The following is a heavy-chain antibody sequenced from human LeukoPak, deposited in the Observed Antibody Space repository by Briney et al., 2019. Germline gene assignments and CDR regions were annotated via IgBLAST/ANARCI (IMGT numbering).Heavy chain of an antibody. D-gene: IGHD3-3*01. CDR3: ARVGTFSSGSN. CDR1: GVTFSSYE. V-gene: IGHV3-48*03. J-gene: IGHJ4*02. CDR2: ISSSGSTI. Sequence: PGGSLRLSCAASGVTFSSYEMNWGRQAPGEGVEWVSYISSSGSTIYYADSVKGGFTISRDNAKNSLYLQMNSLRAEHTAVYYCARVGTFSSGSNWGQGPLVTVSS.